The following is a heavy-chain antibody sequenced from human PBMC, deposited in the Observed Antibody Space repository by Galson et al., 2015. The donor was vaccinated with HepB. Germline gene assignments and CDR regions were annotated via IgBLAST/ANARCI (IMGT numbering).Heavy chain of an antibody. D-gene: IGHD5-12*01. V-gene: IGHV3-21*01. CDR1: GFTFSSYS. CDR2: ISSSSSYI. J-gene: IGHJ4*02. CDR3: ARDLATNRRSLTIDY. Sequence: SLRLSCAASGFTFSSYSMNWVRQAPGKGLEWVSSISSSSSYIYYADSVKGRFTISRDNAKNSLYLQMNSLRAEDTAVYYCARDLATNRRSLTIDYWGQGTLVTVSS.